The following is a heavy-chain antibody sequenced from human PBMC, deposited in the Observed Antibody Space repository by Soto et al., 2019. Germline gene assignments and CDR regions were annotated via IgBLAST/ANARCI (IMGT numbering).Heavy chain of an antibody. J-gene: IGHJ6*03. V-gene: IGHV4-39*01. D-gene: IGHD3-10*01. CDR1: GGSISSSSYY. CDR3: ARQPWFDYMDV. Sequence: PSETLSLTCTVSGGSISSSSYYWGWIRQPPGKGLEWIGSIYYSGSTYYNPSLKSRVTISVDTSKNQFSLKLSSVTAADTAVYYCARQPWFDYMDVWGKGTTVTVSS. CDR2: IYYSGST.